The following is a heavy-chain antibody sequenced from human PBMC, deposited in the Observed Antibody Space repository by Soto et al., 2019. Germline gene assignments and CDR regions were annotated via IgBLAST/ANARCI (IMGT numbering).Heavy chain of an antibody. CDR2: IYHSGST. CDR3: ARGGVTRDDAFDI. J-gene: IGHJ3*02. Sequence: QVQLQESGPGLVKPSGTLSLTCAVSGGSISSSNWWSWVRQPPGKGLEWIGEIYHSGSTNYNPSLKRRVPMSVDKSEYQVFLTLSSVAAAVTAVYYCARGGVTRDDAFDIWGQGTMVTVSS. D-gene: IGHD3-16*01. V-gene: IGHV4-4*02. CDR1: GGSISSSNW.